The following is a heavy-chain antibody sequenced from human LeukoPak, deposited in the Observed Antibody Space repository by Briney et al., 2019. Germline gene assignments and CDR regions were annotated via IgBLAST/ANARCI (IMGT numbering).Heavy chain of an antibody. CDR3: ARLYGNYVAY. CDR2: IYPGDSDT. D-gene: IGHD1-26*01. CDR1: GYTFTTYW. J-gene: IGHJ4*02. V-gene: IGHV5-51*01. Sequence: GESLKISFKASGYTFTTYWIGWVRQMPGKGLEWMGIIYPGDSDTRYSPSLQGQVTISADKSISTAYLQWSSLKASDTAMYYCARLYGNYVAYWGQGTLVTVSS.